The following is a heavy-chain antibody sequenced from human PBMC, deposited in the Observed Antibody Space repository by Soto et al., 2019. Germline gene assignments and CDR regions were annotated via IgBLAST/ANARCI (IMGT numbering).Heavy chain of an antibody. CDR3: AKGPLWFGELLSLLDY. D-gene: IGHD3-10*01. CDR2: KSYDGSNK. J-gene: IGHJ4*02. V-gene: IGHV3-30*18. Sequence: QVQLVESGGGVVQPGRSLRLSCAASGFTFSSYGMHWVRQAPGKGLEWVAVKSYDGSNKYYADSVKGRFTISRDNSKNTLYLQMNSLRAEDTAVYYCAKGPLWFGELLSLLDYWGQGTLVTVSS. CDR1: GFTFSSYG.